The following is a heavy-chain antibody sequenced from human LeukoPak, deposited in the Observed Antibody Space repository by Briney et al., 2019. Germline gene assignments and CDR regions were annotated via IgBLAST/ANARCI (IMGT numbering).Heavy chain of an antibody. CDR3: GTLGVMWEVDY. Sequence: PGGSLRLSCAASGFTFSRYWTVSVRHAPGKGLVWVSRINSDGTSTNYADSVKGRFAIFRDNTKNTVCLQMNSLRPGDTAIYYCGTLGVMWEVDYWGQGALVAVSS. CDR2: INSDGTST. J-gene: IGHJ4*02. V-gene: IGHV3-74*01. D-gene: IGHD1-26*01. CDR1: GFTFSRYW.